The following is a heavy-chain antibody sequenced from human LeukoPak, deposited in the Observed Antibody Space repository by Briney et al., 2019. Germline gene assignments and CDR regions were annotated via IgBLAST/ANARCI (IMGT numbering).Heavy chain of an antibody. D-gene: IGHD3-22*01. CDR3: ARLLDDSSGLVLYYFDY. CDR2: IYPGDSDT. CDR1: GYSFTSYW. V-gene: IGHV5-51*01. Sequence: GESLQISCQGSGYSFTSYWIGWVRQMPGKGLEWMGIIYPGDSDTRYSPSFQGQVTISADKSISTAYLQWSSLKASDTAMYYCARLLDDSSGLVLYYFDYWGQGTLVTVSS. J-gene: IGHJ4*02.